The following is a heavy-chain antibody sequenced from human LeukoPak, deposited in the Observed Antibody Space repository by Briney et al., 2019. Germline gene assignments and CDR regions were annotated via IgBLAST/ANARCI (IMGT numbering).Heavy chain of an antibody. J-gene: IGHJ5*02. Sequence: SETLSLTCTVSGGSISRSSYYWGWIRQPPGNGLEWIGSVSYSGSTYYNPSLKSRVTISVDTSKNQFSLKLSSVTAADTAVYYCARPHSQVPWGQGTLVTVSS. CDR3: ARPHSQVP. CDR1: GGSISRSSYY. D-gene: IGHD2-21*01. CDR2: VSYSGST. V-gene: IGHV4-39*07.